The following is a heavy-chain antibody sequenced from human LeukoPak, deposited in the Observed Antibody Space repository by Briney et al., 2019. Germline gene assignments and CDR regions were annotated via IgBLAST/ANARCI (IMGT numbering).Heavy chain of an antibody. CDR2: INPNSGAT. CDR3: ARENWFDT. J-gene: IGHJ5*02. V-gene: IGHV1-2*06. Sequence: ASVKVSCKASGYTFTGYYMHWVRQAPGQGLEWMGRINPNSGATNYARNFQGRVTMTRDTSITTTYMELSSLTSDDTAVYYCARENWFDTWGQGTLVTVSS. CDR1: GYTFTGYY.